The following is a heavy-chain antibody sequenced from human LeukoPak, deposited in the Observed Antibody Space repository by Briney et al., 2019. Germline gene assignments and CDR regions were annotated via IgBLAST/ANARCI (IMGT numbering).Heavy chain of an antibody. CDR2: TYHSGNT. CDR3: ARDAANYGDYVYFDY. CDR1: GYSISTGYY. Sequence: PSETLSLTCAVSGYSISTGYYWGWIRQPPGKGLEWIGITYHSGNTYYNPSLKSRVTISVDTSKNQFSLKLSSVTAADTALYYCARDAANYGDYVYFDYRGQGTLVTVSS. D-gene: IGHD4-17*01. J-gene: IGHJ4*02. V-gene: IGHV4-38-2*02.